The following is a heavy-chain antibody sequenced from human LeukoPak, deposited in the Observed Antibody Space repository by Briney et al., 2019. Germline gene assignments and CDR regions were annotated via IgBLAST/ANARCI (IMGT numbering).Heavy chain of an antibody. V-gene: IGHV1-8*03. Sequence: ASVKVSCKASGYTFTSYDINWVRQATGQGLEWMGWMNPNSGNTGYAQKFQGRVTITRNTSISTAYMELSSLRSEDTAVYYCARGLRFGELTYYYYMDVWGKGTTVTVSS. J-gene: IGHJ6*03. CDR1: GYTFTSYD. CDR2: MNPNSGNT. CDR3: ARGLRFGELTYYYYMDV. D-gene: IGHD3-10*01.